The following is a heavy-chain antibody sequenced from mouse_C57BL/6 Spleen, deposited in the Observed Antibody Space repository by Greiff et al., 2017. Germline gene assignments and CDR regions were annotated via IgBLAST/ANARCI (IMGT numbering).Heavy chain of an antibody. CDR1: GFTFSDSG. CDR3: ALSAVGYFDV. CDR2: ISSGSSTL. J-gene: IGHJ1*03. Sequence: EVQLVESGGGLVKPGGSLKLSCAASGFTFSDSGMHWVRQAPEKGLEWVAYISSGSSTLYSADTVKGRFTISRDNAKNTLFLQMTSLRSEDTAMYYCALSAVGYFDVWGTGTTVTVSS. V-gene: IGHV5-17*01.